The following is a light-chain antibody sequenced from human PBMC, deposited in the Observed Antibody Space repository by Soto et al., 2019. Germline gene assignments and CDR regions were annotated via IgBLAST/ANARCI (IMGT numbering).Light chain of an antibody. J-gene: IGKJ2*01. CDR2: GAS. Sequence: EIVLTQSPDTLSLSPGERATLSCRTSQRVSSSYLAWYQQKRGQAPRLLIYGASNRATGIPERFSGSGSGTYFTLTISSLDPEECAVYYCQQYGSPPYTFGQGTKVEIK. V-gene: IGKV3-20*01. CDR3: QQYGSPPYT. CDR1: QRVSSSY.